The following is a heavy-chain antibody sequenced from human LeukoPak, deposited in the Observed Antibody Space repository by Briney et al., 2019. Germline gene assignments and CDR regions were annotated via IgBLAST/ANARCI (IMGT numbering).Heavy chain of an antibody. D-gene: IGHD1-1*01. CDR3: ARKRTGDQGYYCDY. CDR2: FYDSGST. V-gene: IGHV4-61*01. CDR1: GGSVSSGRYY. Sequence: SETLSLTCTVSGGSVSSGRYYWSWLRQPPGKGLEWIGYFYDSGSTNYNPSLKTRATISVDTSKNQFSLKVSSVTAADTAVYYWARKRTGDQGYYCDYWGQGTLVTVSS. J-gene: IGHJ4*02.